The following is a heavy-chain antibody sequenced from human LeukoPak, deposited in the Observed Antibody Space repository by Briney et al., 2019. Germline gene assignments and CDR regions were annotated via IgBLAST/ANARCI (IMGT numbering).Heavy chain of an antibody. CDR2: IRYDGSNK. Sequence: AGGSLRLSCAASGFTFSSYGMHWVRQAPGKGLEWVAFIRYDGSNKYYADSVKGRFTISRDNSKNTLYLQMNSLRAEDTAVYYCAKDSYSYGYSFDYWGQGTLVTVSS. CDR1: GFTFSSYG. D-gene: IGHD5-18*01. CDR3: AKDSYSYGYSFDY. V-gene: IGHV3-30*02. J-gene: IGHJ4*02.